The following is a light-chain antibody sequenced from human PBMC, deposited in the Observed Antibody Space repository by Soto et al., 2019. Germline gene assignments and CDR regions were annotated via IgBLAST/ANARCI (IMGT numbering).Light chain of an antibody. CDR3: CSYAGSSTFYV. Sequence: QSVLTQPASVSGSPGQSITISCTGTSSDVGSYNLVSWYQQHPGKAPKLMIYEVSKRPSGVSNRFSGSKSGNTASLTISGLQAEDEADYYCCSYAGSSTFYVFGTGTQLIVL. J-gene: IGLJ1*01. CDR1: SSDVGSYNL. V-gene: IGLV2-23*02. CDR2: EVS.